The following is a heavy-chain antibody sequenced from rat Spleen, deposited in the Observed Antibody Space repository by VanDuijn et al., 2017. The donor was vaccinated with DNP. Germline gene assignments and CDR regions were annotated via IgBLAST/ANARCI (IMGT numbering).Heavy chain of an antibody. Sequence: EVQLVESGGGLVQPGRSLKLSCAASGFTFSDYYMAWVRQAPTKGLEWVASITSSGGSTYYPDSVKGRFTISRDNAKNTLYLQMNSLRSEDTATYYCARGGLYYFDYWGHGVMVTVSS. CDR2: ITSSGGST. CDR3: ARGGLYYFDY. D-gene: IGHD1-2*01. V-gene: IGHV5-25*01. J-gene: IGHJ2*01. CDR1: GFTFSDYY.